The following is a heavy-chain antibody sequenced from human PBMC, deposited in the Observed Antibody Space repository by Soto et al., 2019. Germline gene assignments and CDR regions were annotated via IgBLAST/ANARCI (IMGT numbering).Heavy chain of an antibody. CDR2: INQGGNEI. D-gene: IGHD1-26*01. V-gene: IGHV3-7*03. CDR3: ATEVGIQWVRGALNM. CDR1: GFSFRSFW. Sequence: DVQLVESGGGLVQPGGSLRVSCVTSGFSFRSFWMSWVRQGPGKGLEWVANINQGGNEINYADSVRGRFTISRDNAKYSLYLQMYRLRVEASAVYYCATEVGIQWVRGALNMWGQGTVVSVSS. J-gene: IGHJ3*02.